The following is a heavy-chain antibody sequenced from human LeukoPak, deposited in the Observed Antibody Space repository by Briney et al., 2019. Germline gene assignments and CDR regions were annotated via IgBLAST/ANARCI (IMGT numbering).Heavy chain of an antibody. V-gene: IGHV3-30*02. D-gene: IGHD6-19*01. Sequence: GGSLRLSCAASGFTFSSYGMHWVRQAPGKGLEWVAFIRYDGSNKYYADSVKGRFTISRDNSKNTLYLQMNSLRAEDTAVYYCAKVPIAVAGTRDYWGQGTLVTVSS. CDR2: IRYDGSNK. CDR3: AKVPIAVAGTRDY. CDR1: GFTFSSYG. J-gene: IGHJ4*02.